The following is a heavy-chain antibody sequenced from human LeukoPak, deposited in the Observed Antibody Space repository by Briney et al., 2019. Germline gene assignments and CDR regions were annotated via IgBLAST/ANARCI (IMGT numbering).Heavy chain of an antibody. Sequence: SETLSLTCAVYVGSFSGYYWSWLRQPPGKGLEWIGEINHSGSTNYNPSLKSRVTISVDTSKNQFSLKLSSVTAADTAVYYCARGGGMRYYYGSGSPYKTWGQGTLVTVSS. J-gene: IGHJ5*02. D-gene: IGHD3-10*01. V-gene: IGHV4-34*01. CDR1: VGSFSGYY. CDR2: INHSGST. CDR3: ARGGGMRYYYGSGSPYKT.